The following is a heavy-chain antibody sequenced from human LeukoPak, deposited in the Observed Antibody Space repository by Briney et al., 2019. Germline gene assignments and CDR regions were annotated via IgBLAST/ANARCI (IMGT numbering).Heavy chain of an antibody. V-gene: IGHV3-48*01. Sequence: GGSLRLSCAASGFTFSSYGMHWVRQAPGKGLEWVSFISSSNSTIYYADSVKGRFTISRDNAKNSLYLQMNSLRVEDTAVYYCARILTGCFWGQGTLVTVSS. J-gene: IGHJ4*02. CDR3: ARILTGCF. D-gene: IGHD3-9*01. CDR2: ISSSNSTI. CDR1: GFTFSSYG.